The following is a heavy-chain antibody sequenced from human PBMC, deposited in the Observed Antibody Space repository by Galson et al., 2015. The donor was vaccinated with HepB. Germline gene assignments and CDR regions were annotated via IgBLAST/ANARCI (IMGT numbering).Heavy chain of an antibody. CDR1: GYTFTSYG. CDR2: ISAYNGNT. CDR3: ARDRVPYGSGNRPHFDY. V-gene: IGHV1-18*01. D-gene: IGHD3-10*01. J-gene: IGHJ4*02. Sequence: SVKVSCKASGYTFTSYGISWVRQAPGQGLEWMGWISAYNGNTNYAQKLQGRVTMTTDTSTSTAYMELRSLRSDDTAVYYCARDRVPYGSGNRPHFDYWGQGTLVTVSS.